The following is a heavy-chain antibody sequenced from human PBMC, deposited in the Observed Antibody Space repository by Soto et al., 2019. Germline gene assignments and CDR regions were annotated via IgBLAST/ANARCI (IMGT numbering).Heavy chain of an antibody. CDR3: AREMATTWGAFDI. V-gene: IGHV1-3*01. D-gene: IGHD5-12*01. J-gene: IGHJ3*02. CDR1: GYTFTSYA. CDR2: INAGNGNT. Sequence: ASVKVSCKASGYTFTSYAMHWVRQAPGQRLEWMGWINAGNGNTKYSQKFQGRITITRDTSASTAYMELSSLRSEDTAVYYCAREMATTWGAFDIWVQGTMVTVSS.